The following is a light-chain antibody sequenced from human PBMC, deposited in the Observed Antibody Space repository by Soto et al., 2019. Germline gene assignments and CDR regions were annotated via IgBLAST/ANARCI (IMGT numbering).Light chain of an antibody. Sequence: DIVMTQSPDSLAVSLGERATINCKSSRSVLYSSINKNYLAWYQQRPGQPPKLLIYWASTRESGVPDRFSGSGSGTDFTLTITSLQAEDVAVYYCQQYESTPPTFGQGTKLEIK. CDR3: QQYESTPPT. CDR1: RSVLYSSINKNY. V-gene: IGKV4-1*01. CDR2: WAS. J-gene: IGKJ2*01.